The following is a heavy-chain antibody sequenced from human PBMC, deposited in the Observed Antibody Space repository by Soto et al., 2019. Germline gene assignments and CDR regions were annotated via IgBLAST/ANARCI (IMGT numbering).Heavy chain of an antibody. J-gene: IGHJ4*02. Sequence: EVQLVESEGGYVQPGGSLRLSCAASGFTFSHHWMHWVRQAPGKGLVWVSRFNTDGSTTTYADSVKGRFTISRDNAKNTFHLQMNSLRAEDTAIYYCLGTGSNSYWGQGTLVTVSS. CDR3: LGTGSNSY. CDR2: FNTDGSTT. D-gene: IGHD1-26*01. V-gene: IGHV3-74*01. CDR1: GFTFSHHW.